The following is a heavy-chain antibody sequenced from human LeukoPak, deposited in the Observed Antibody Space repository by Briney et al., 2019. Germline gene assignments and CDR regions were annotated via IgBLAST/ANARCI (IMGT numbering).Heavy chain of an antibody. D-gene: IGHD3-10*01. CDR1: GGSISSTSYD. CDR2: IYTSGST. J-gene: IGHJ4*02. CDR3: TKGRGI. Sequence: PSETLSLTCTVSGGSISSTSYDWYWIRQPAGKGLEGIGHIYTSGSTNYNPSLKSRVTISVDTSKNQFSLKLTSVTAADTAVYYCTKGRGIWGQGTLVTVSS. V-gene: IGHV4-61*09.